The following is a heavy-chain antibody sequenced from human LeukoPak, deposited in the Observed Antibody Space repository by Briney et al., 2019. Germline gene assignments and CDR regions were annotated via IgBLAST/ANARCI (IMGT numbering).Heavy chain of an antibody. CDR3: ARLYFGRLVIGDTFYI. J-gene: IGHJ3*02. CDR1: GGTFNSDT. Sequence: SVKVSCKASGGTFNSDTINWVRQAPGQGLEWMGRIIPILGIANYAQEFQGRVTITADKSSGTAYMELRSLRAEDTAVYYCARLYFGRLVIGDTFYIWGQGTMVSVSS. V-gene: IGHV1-69*02. CDR2: IIPILGIA. D-gene: IGHD3-9*01.